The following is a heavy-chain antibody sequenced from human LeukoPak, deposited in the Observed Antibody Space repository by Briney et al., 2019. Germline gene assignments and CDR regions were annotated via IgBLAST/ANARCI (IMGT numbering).Heavy chain of an antibody. J-gene: IGHJ6*02. CDR3: ARDGSSGYHYYYYGMDV. CDR2: INPNSGGT. Sequence: ASVKVSCKASGYTFTGCYMHWVRQAPGQGLEWMGWINPNSGGTNYAQRFQGRVTMTRDTSVSTAYMELSRLRSDDTAVYYCARDGSSGYHYYYYGMDVWGQGTTVTVSS. CDR1: GYTFTGCY. V-gene: IGHV1-2*02. D-gene: IGHD6-19*01.